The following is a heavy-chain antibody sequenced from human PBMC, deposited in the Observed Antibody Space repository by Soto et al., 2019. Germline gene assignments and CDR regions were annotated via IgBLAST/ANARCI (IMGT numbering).Heavy chain of an antibody. CDR1: ADTFTSYY. D-gene: IGHD3-22*01. V-gene: IGHV1-2*02. Sequence: ASVKVSCKAPADTFTSYYIHWVRQAPGHGLEWMGIINPNGGSTRFAQKFQGRVTMTRDTSISTAYMELSRLRSDDTAVYYCARSPYDSSGYFDYWGQGTLVTVSS. CDR3: ARSPYDSSGYFDY. J-gene: IGHJ4*02. CDR2: INPNGGST.